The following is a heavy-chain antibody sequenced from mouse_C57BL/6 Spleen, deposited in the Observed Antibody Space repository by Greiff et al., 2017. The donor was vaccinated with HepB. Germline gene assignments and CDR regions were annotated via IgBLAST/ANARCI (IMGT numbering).Heavy chain of an antibody. CDR3: ARWGYFDV. Sequence: QVQLQQSGAELVKPGASVKISCKASGYAFSSYWMNWVKQRPGKGLEWIGQIYPGDGDTNYNGKFKGKATLTADKSSSQAYMQLSSMTSEASEVYFCARWGYFDVWGTGTTVTVSS. J-gene: IGHJ1*03. CDR2: IYPGDGDT. CDR1: GYAFSSYW. V-gene: IGHV1-80*01.